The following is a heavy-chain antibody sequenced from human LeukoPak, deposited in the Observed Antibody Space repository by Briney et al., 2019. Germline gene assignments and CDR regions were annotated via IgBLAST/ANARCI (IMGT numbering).Heavy chain of an antibody. CDR2: ISSSGSTI. Sequence: GGSLRLSCAASGFTFSSYAMHWVRQAPGKGLEWVSYISSSGSTIYYADSVKGRFTISRDNAKNSLYLQMNSLRAEDTAVYYCARDRAMVRGVIRASFDYWGQGTLVTVSS. CDR1: GFTFSSYA. CDR3: ARDRAMVRGVIRASFDY. V-gene: IGHV3-48*04. D-gene: IGHD3-10*01. J-gene: IGHJ4*02.